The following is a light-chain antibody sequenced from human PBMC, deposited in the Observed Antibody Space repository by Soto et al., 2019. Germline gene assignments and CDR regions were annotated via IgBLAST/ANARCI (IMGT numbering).Light chain of an antibody. Sequence: EIVMTQSPVTLSVSPGERATLSCRASQSVSSNLAWYQQKNGQAPRILIYGASTRDTGIPARFSGSGSGTEFTLTISRLQSEDFEVYYCQQYNNWPLTFGGGTKVDIK. CDR3: QQYNNWPLT. CDR2: GAS. CDR1: QSVSSN. J-gene: IGKJ4*01. V-gene: IGKV3-15*01.